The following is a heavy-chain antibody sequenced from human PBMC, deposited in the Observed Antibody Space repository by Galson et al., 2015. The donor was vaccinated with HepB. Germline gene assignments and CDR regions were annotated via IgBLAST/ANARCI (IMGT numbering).Heavy chain of an antibody. CDR1: GFTFSDYY. D-gene: IGHD3-3*01. J-gene: IGHJ3*02. Sequence: SLRLSCAASGFTFSDYYMSWIRQAPGKGLEWVSYISSSGSTIYYADSVKGRFTISRDNAKNSLYLQMNSLRAEDTAVYYCARAPRIMIFGVVSDAFDIWGQGTMVTVSS. V-gene: IGHV3-11*01. CDR3: ARAPRIMIFGVVSDAFDI. CDR2: ISSSGSTI.